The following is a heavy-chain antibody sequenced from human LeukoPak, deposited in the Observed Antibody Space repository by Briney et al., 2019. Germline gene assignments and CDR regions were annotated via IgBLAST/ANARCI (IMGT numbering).Heavy chain of an antibody. CDR2: INPSGGST. J-gene: IGHJ4*02. CDR3: ARVVAAAGTFDY. CDR1: GYTFTSYY. Sequence: GASVKVSCKASGYTFTSYYMHWVRQAPGQGLEWMGIINPSGGSTSYAQKFQGRVTMTRDMSTSTVYMELSSLRSEDTAVYYCARVVAAAGTFDYWGQGTLVTVSS. V-gene: IGHV1-46*01. D-gene: IGHD6-13*01.